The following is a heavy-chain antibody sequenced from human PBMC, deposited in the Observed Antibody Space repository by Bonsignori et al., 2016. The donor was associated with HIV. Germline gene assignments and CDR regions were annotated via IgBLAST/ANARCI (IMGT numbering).Heavy chain of an antibody. Sequence: VRQMPGKGLEWMGIIYLGDSGTIYSPSFQGQVTISADKSINTAYLQWSSLKASDTAMYFCARSGHTRWYPNPRWFDPWGQGTLVTVSS. CDR3: ARSGHTRWYPNPRWFDP. J-gene: IGHJ5*02. CDR2: IYLGDSGT. V-gene: IGHV5-51*01. D-gene: IGHD2-15*01.